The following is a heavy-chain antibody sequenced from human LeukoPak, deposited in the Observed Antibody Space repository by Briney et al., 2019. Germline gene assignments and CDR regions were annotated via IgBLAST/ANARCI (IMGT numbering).Heavy chain of an antibody. V-gene: IGHV3-33*08. J-gene: IGHJ3*02. CDR2: IWYDGSNK. D-gene: IGHD3-10*01. CDR3: ARVGMWFGEFRDAFDI. CDR1: GFTFSSYG. Sequence: GRSLRLSCAASGFTFSSYGMHWVRQAPGKGLEWVAVIWYDGSNKYYADSVKGRFTISRDNSKNTLYLQMNSLRAEDTTVYYCARVGMWFGEFRDAFDIWGQGTMVTVSS.